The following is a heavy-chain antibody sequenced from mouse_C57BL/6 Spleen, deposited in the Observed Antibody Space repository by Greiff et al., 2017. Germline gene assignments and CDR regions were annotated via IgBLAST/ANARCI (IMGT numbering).Heavy chain of an antibody. V-gene: IGHV1-39*01. CDR1: GYSFTDYN. D-gene: IGHD1-1*01. J-gene: IGHJ2*01. CDR3: TTTVVAGNYFDY. CDR2: INPNYGTT. Sequence: EVKLVESGPELVKPGASVKISCKASGYSFTDYNMNWVKQSNGKSLEWIGVINPNYGTTSYNQKFKGKATLTVDQSSSTAYMQLNSLTSEDSAVYYCTTTVVAGNYFDYWGQGTTLTVSS.